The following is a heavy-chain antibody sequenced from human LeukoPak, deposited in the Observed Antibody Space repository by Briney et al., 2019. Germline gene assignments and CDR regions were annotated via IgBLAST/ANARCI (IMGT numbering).Heavy chain of an antibody. D-gene: IGHD6-13*01. CDR3: AKAKQLVHCFDY. J-gene: IGHJ4*02. V-gene: IGHV3-30*18. CDR1: GFTFSSYG. Sequence: GGSLRLSCAASGFTFSSYGMHWVRQAPGKGLEWVAVISYDGSNKYYADSVKGRFTISRDNSKNTLYLQMNSLRAEDTAVYYCAKAKQLVHCFDYWGQGTLVTVSS. CDR2: ISYDGSNK.